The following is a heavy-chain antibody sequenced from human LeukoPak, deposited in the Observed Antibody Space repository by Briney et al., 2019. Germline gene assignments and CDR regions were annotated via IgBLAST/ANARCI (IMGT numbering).Heavy chain of an antibody. CDR3: ARVPWDSSFYYGENY. CDR1: GYTFTSSD. V-gene: IGHV1-8*01. Sequence: ASVKVSCKAPGYTFTSSDVNWVRQATGQGLEWMGWMNPNSGNTGYAQKFQGRVTMTRNTSISPGYMELSSLRSDDTAVYFCARVPWDSSFYYGENYWGQGTLVTVSS. D-gene: IGHD3-22*01. CDR2: MNPNSGNT. J-gene: IGHJ4*02.